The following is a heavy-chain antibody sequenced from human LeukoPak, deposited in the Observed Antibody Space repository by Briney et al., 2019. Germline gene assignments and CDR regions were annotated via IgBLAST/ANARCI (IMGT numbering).Heavy chain of an antibody. J-gene: IGHJ6*02. CDR2: ISSTGST. CDR1: GDSINNYY. CDR3: ARHLTGWALYYYGMDV. D-gene: IGHD3-9*01. V-gene: IGHV4-59*08. Sequence: PETLSLTCTVSGDSINNYYWSWIRQPPGRGLEWVGCISSTGSTNYNPSLKSRVTIPLDTSKNQVSLKLTSVTAADTALYYCARHLTGWALYYYGMDVWGQGTTVTVSS.